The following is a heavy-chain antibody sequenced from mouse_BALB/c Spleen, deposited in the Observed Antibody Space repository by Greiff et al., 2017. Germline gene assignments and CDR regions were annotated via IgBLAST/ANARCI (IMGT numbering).Heavy chain of an antibody. CDR2: INPSTGYT. CDR3: ALYYYGQGFAY. V-gene: IGHV1-7*01. CDR1: GYTFTSYW. D-gene: IGHD1-1*01. J-gene: IGHJ3*01. Sequence: QVHVKQSGAELAKPGASVKMSCKASGYTFTSYWMHWVKQRPGQGLEWIGYINPSTGYTEYNQKFKDKATLTADKSSSTAYMQLSSLTSEDSAVYYCALYYYGQGFAYWGQGTLVTVSA.